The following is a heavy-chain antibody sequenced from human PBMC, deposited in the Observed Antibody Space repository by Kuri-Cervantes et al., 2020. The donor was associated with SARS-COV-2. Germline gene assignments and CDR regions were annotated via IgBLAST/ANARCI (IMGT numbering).Heavy chain of an antibody. V-gene: IGHV4-34*01. CDR3: ARATRRNYYYGMDV. Sequence: GSLRLSCAVYGGSFSGYYWSWIRQPPGKGLEWIEEINHSGSTNCNPSLKSRVTISVDTSKNQFSLKLSSVTAADTAVYYCARATRRNYYYGMDVWGQGTTVTVSS. J-gene: IGHJ6*02. CDR2: INHSGST. CDR1: GGSFSGYY.